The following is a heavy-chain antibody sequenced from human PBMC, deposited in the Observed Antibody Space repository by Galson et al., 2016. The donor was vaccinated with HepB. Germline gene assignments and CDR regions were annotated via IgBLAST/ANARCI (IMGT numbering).Heavy chain of an antibody. J-gene: IGHJ3*01. CDR3: GTWGYPKYNLDAADV. Sequence: SLRLSCAASGFTFRNYGMTWVRQAPGKGLEWVARIRCKGNGYTTEYAASVKGRFTISRDDSKNSLYLQMNSLNTEDTAVYYCGTWGYPKYNLDAADVWGQGTVVIVSS. CDR2: IRCKGNGYTT. CDR1: GFTFRNYG. D-gene: IGHD1-14*01. V-gene: IGHV3-72*01.